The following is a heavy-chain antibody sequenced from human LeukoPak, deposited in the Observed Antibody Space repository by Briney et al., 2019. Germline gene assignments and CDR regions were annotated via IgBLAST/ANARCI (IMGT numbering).Heavy chain of an antibody. CDR3: AKISWDGRGTFD. V-gene: IGHV3-23*01. J-gene: IGHJ4*02. Sequence: GGSLRLSCAVSGFTFSTYSMSWVRQAPGKGLEWVSSIRGSGADKYYADSVKGRFTISRDNSQLTLSLQMNSLRAEDTAVYYCAKISWDGRGTFDWGRGTLVTVSS. CDR2: IRGSGADK. CDR1: GFTFSTYS. D-gene: IGHD1/OR15-1a*01.